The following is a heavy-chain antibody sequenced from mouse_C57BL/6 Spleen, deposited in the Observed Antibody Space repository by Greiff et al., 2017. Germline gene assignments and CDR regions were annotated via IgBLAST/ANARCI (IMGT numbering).Heavy chain of an antibody. J-gene: IGHJ4*01. D-gene: IGHD3-2*02. CDR2: ISSGGSYT. V-gene: IGHV5-6*01. CDR3: ARTAQARAMDY. CDR1: GFTFSSYG. Sequence: EVKLMESGGDLVKPGGSLKLSCAASGFTFSSYGLSWVRQTPDKRLAWVATISSGGSYTYYPDSVKGRFNISRDNAKNTLYLQMSSLKSEDTAMYYCARTAQARAMDYWGQGTSVTGSS.